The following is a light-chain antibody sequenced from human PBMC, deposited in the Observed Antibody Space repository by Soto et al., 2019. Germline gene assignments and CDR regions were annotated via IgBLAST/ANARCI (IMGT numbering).Light chain of an antibody. J-gene: IGKJ4*02. Sequence: EIVLPQSPGTLSLSPGESATLSCRASQSVSSSYLAWYQQKPGQAHRLLIYGASSRATGIPDRFSGSGSGTDFTLTISRLEPEDFAVYYCQQYGSSPLTVGRGTKVDIK. CDR3: QQYGSSPLT. CDR1: QSVSSSY. V-gene: IGKV3-20*01. CDR2: GAS.